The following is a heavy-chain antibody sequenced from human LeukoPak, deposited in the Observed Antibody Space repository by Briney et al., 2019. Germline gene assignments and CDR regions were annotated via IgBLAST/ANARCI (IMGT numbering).Heavy chain of an antibody. J-gene: IGHJ4*02. Sequence: GGSVRVSCEASGYTFSSYGISCVPQGPGGGVWRGGGFSAYNGNTNYAQTLPGALTMTTDTSSRTAYMALSTLRSDDTAVYYCARRPQQQLLCLCDYWGQGTLVTVSS. CDR1: GYTFSSYG. CDR2: FSAYNGNT. V-gene: IGHV1-18*01. CDR3: ARRPQQQLLCLCDY. D-gene: IGHD2-2*01.